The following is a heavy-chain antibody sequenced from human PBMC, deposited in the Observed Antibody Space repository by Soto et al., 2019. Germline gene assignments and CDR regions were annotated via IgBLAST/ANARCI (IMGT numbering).Heavy chain of an antibody. V-gene: IGHV4-59*08. J-gene: IGHJ4*02. CDR3: ARLLGSWDRSYYFDY. Sequence: SETLSLTCTVSGGSISSYYWSWIRQPPGKGLEWIGYIYYSGSTNYNPSLKSRVTISVDTSKNQFSLKLSSVTAADTAVYYCARLLGSWDRSYYFDYWGQGTLLTVSS. D-gene: IGHD1-26*01. CDR2: IYYSGST. CDR1: GGSISSYY.